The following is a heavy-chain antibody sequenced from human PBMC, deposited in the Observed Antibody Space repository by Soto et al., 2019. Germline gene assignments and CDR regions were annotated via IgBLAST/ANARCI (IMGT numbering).Heavy chain of an antibody. CDR3: ARAPRFLEWLLYNDYYYYGMDV. CDR1: GYTFTGYY. V-gene: IGHV1-2*04. J-gene: IGHJ6*02. Sequence: VASVKVSCKASGYTFTGYYMHWVRQAPGQGLEWMGWINPNSGGTNYAQKFQGWVTMTRDTSISTAYMELSRLRSDDTAVYYCARAPRFLEWLLYNDYYYYGMDVWGQGTTVTVSS. D-gene: IGHD3-3*01. CDR2: INPNSGGT.